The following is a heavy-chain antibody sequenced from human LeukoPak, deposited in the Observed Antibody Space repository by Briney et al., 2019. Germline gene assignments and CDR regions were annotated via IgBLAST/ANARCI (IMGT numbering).Heavy chain of an antibody. Sequence: GRSLRLSCAASGFTFSNYWMTWVRQAPGKGLEWVAHINQDGSEEHYMDSVKARFTISRDNAKNSLSLQMNSLRAEDTAVYYCVRDGGVSGYDLLDYWGQGTLVTVSS. CDR2: INQDGSEE. CDR1: GFTFSNYW. V-gene: IGHV3-7*01. D-gene: IGHD5-12*01. CDR3: VRDGGVSGYDLLDY. J-gene: IGHJ4*02.